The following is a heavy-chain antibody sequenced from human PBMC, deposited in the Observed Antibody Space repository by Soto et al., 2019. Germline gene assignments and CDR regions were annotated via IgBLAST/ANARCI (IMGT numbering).Heavy chain of an antibody. CDR2: IIPIFGTA. Sequence: QVQLVQSGAEVKKPGSSVKVSCKASGGTFSSYAISWVRQAPGQGLEWMGGIIPIFGTANYAQKFQGRVRITADESTSTAYMELSSLRSEDTAVYYCARDLRGVQAGTPLRFDPWGQGTLVTVSS. CDR1: GGTFSSYA. J-gene: IGHJ5*02. CDR3: ARDLRGVQAGTPLRFDP. D-gene: IGHD2-2*01. V-gene: IGHV1-69*01.